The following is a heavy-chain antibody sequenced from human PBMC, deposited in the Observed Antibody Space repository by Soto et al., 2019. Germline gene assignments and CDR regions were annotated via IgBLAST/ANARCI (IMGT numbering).Heavy chain of an antibody. D-gene: IGHD3-10*01. CDR3: AKRGSGSYFDY. CDR2: ISGSGGST. V-gene: IGHV3-23*01. CDR1: GFTFSSYA. Sequence: EVQLLESGGGLVQPGGSLRLSCAASGFTFSSYAMRWVRQAPGKGLEWVSAISGSGGSTYYADSVKGRFTIYRDNSKNTLYLQMKSLRAEDTAVYYCAKRGSGSYFDYWGQGTLVTVSS. J-gene: IGHJ4*02.